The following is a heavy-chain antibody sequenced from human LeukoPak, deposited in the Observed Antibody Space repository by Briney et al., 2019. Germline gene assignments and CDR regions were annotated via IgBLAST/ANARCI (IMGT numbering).Heavy chain of an antibody. CDR1: GASISGSGYY. J-gene: IGHJ6*03. D-gene: IGHD6-13*01. V-gene: IGHV4-39*07. CDR3: ARFQQLPDKVYYYYMDV. CDR2: IYDSGST. Sequence: PSETLSLTCTVSGASISGSGYYWGWIRQPPGKGLEWIGNIYDSGSTYYNPSLKSRVTISVDTSKNQFSLKLSSVTAADTAVYYCARFQQLPDKVYYYYMDVWGKGTTVTISS.